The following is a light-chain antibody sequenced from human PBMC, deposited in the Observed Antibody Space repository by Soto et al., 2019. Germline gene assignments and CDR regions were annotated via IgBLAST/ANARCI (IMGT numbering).Light chain of an antibody. Sequence: DIQLPQSPSFLSASIGASVNITCRASRTISSWLAWYQQKAGQATKLLIYAASRLQSGVPSRFSGSGSGTEFTLTISSLQPDEFATYYCQQYTSYPWTVGQGTKVDIK. CDR1: RTISSW. J-gene: IGKJ1*01. CDR3: QQYTSYPWT. V-gene: IGKV1-5*03. CDR2: AAS.